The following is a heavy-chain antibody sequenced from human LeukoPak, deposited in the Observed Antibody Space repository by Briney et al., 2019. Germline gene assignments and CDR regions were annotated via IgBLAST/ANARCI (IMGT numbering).Heavy chain of an antibody. Sequence: QPGGSLRLSCAASGFTFGNYWMSWVRQAPGKGLEWVANIKEDGSEKYYVDSVKGRYTISRDNAKNSLYLQMNSLRAEDTAVYYCAREWSGYSDHWGQGTLVTVSS. CDR3: AREWSGYSDH. J-gene: IGHJ4*02. D-gene: IGHD3-3*01. CDR1: GFTFGNYW. V-gene: IGHV3-7*01. CDR2: IKEDGSEK.